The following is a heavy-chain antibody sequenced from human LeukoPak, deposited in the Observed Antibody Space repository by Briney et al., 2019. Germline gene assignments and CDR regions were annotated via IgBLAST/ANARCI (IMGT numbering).Heavy chain of an antibody. V-gene: IGHV4-39*01. J-gene: IGHJ5*02. Sequence: PSETLSLTCTVSGGSISSSSYYWGWIRQPPGKGLEWIATVYYTGSTYYNPSLKSRVTISIDTSKNQFSLKLRSVVAPDTALYYCARHSGSGSLSRPFDPWGQGTLVTVSS. D-gene: IGHD3-10*01. CDR1: GGSISSSSYY. CDR2: VYYTGST. CDR3: ARHSGSGSLSRPFDP.